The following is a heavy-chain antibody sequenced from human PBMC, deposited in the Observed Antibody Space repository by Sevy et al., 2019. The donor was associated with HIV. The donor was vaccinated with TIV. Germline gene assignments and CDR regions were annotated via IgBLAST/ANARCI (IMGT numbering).Heavy chain of an antibody. CDR1: GFTFSSYS. CDR2: ISSSSSYI. Sequence: GGSLRLSCAASGFTFSSYSMNWVRQAPGKGLEWVSSISSSSSYIYYADSVKGRFTISRDNAKNSLYLQMNSLRAEDTAVYYCARDTYLDIPWKLTFDYWGQGTLVTVSS. J-gene: IGHJ4*02. D-gene: IGHD1-26*01. CDR3: ARDTYLDIPWKLTFDY. V-gene: IGHV3-21*01.